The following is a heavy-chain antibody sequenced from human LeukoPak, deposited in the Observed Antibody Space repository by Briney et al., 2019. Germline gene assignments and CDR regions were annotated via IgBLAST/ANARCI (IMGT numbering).Heavy chain of an antibody. CDR2: IIPIFGTA. V-gene: IGHV1-69*05. D-gene: IGHD1-1*01. CDR1: GGTFSSYA. Sequence: SVKVSFKASGGTFSSYAISWVRQAPGQGLEWMGGIIPIFGTANYAQKFQGRVTITTDESTSTAYMELSSLRSEDTAVYYCARVANEETNWFDPWGQGTLVTVSS. CDR3: ARVANEETNWFDP. J-gene: IGHJ5*02.